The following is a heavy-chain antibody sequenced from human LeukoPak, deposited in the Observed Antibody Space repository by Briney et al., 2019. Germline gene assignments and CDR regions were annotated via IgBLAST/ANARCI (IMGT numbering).Heavy chain of an antibody. CDR3: AKDGAYGDYAFDY. V-gene: IGHV3-23*01. D-gene: IGHD4-17*01. Sequence: GESVRLSCAASVFTFSNYAMSWVRQTPGKGLEWVSGISGSGGTTYYADSVKGRFTVSRDNSKNTLYLQMNSLRVEDTAVYYCAKDGAYGDYAFDYWGQGTLVTVSS. J-gene: IGHJ4*02. CDR2: ISGSGGTT. CDR1: VFTFSNYA.